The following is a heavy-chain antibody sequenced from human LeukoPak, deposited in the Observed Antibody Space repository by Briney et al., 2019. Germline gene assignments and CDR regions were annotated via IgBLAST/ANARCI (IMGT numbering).Heavy chain of an antibody. D-gene: IGHD6-19*01. CDR2: ISGSGGST. J-gene: IGHJ5*02. V-gene: IGHV3-23*01. CDR3: ATSRGYSSGWYWFDP. Sequence: TGGSLRLSCAASGFTFSSYAMSWVRQAPGKGLELVSAISGSGGSTYYADSVKGRFTISRDNSKNTLYLQMNSLRAEDTAVYYCATSRGYSSGWYWFDPWGQGTLVTVSS. CDR1: GFTFSSYA.